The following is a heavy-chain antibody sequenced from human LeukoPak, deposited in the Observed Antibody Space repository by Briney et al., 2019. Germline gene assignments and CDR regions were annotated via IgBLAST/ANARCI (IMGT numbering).Heavy chain of an antibody. CDR2: IVPIIGTA. CDR1: GGTFHSYI. D-gene: IGHD2-15*01. CDR3: ARDQRPSCLGGICYSGDY. V-gene: IGHV1-69*01. J-gene: IGHJ4*02. Sequence: SVKVSCKASGGTFHSYIVTWVRQAPGQGPKWMGGIVPIIGTANYAQKFQGRVTITADDSTSTAYMELRSLRSEDTAIYYCARDQRPSCLGGICYSGDYWGQGTLVTVTS.